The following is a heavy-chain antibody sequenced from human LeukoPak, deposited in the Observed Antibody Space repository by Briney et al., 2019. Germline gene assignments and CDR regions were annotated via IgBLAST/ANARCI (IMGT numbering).Heavy chain of an antibody. CDR1: GYSITSGYY. J-gene: IGHJ4*02. CDR2: IYHSGST. V-gene: IGHV4-38-2*01. CDR3: ARRYSNYFFDY. D-gene: IGHD4-11*01. Sequence: SETLSLTCAVSGYSITSGYYWAWIRQPPGKGLEWIGDIYHSGSTYYNPSLKSRVTISVDTSKNQFSLKLSSVTAADTAVYYCARRYSNYFFDYWGQGTLVTVSS.